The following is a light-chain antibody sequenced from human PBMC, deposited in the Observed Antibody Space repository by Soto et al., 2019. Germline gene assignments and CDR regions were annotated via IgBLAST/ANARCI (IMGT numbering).Light chain of an antibody. CDR1: QSISNY. Sequence: EIVLTQSPATLSLSPGERATLSCRASQSISNYLAWYRQKPGQAPRLLIYVASNRATGIPARFSGSGSGTDFTLTISSLESEDFAVYYCQHRSNWPRLTFGGGTKVEIK. V-gene: IGKV3-11*01. J-gene: IGKJ4*01. CDR2: VAS. CDR3: QHRSNWPRLT.